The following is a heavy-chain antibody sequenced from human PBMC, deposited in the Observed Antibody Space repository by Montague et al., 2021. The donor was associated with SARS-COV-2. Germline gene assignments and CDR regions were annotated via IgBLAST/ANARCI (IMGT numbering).Heavy chain of an antibody. CDR1: GDSITNDRYY. CDR3: ARHGGDGGSSSLDV. J-gene: IGHJ3*01. Sequence: SETLSLTCTVSGDSITNDRYYWGWVRQPPGKGLEWIASIYFSGHIFFNPYLKSRVTISIDTSKNQFFLKVTSVTAADTAVYYCARHGGDGGSSSLDVWGRGTMATVSS. D-gene: IGHD3-16*01. V-gene: IGHV4-39*01. CDR2: IYFSGHI.